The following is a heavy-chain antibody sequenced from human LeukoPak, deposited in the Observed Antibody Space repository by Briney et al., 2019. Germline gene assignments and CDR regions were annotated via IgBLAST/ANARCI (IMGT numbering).Heavy chain of an antibody. V-gene: IGHV3-23*01. D-gene: IGHD6-13*01. CDR3: ARGGGIAAAGPEYFQH. CDR1: GFTFSSYA. J-gene: IGHJ1*01. CDR2: ISGSGGNT. Sequence: GGSLRLSCTASGFTFSSYAMNWVRQAPGKGLEWVSAISGSGGNTYYADSVKGRFTISRDNSKNTLYLQMNSLRAEDTAVYYCARGGGIAAAGPEYFQHWGQGTLVTVSS.